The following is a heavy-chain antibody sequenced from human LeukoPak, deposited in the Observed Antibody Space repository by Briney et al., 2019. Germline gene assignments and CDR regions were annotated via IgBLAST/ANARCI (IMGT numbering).Heavy chain of an antibody. D-gene: IGHD3-22*01. CDR2: IYYSGST. J-gene: IGHJ4*02. CDR1: GGSISSYY. Sequence: SETLSLTCTVSGGSISSYYWSWIRQSPGKGLEWIGYIYYSGSTNYNPSLKSRVTISVDTSKNQFSLKLSSVTAADTAVYYCARALGGYYYDYWGQGTLVTVSS. CDR3: ARALGGYYYDY. V-gene: IGHV4-59*01.